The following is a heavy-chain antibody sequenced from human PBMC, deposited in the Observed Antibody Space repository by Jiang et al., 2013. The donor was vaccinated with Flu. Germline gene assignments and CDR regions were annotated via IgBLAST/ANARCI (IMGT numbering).Heavy chain of an antibody. J-gene: IGHJ6*03. CDR1: GGSISNYY. Sequence: SGPGLVKPSETLSLTCTVSGGSISNYYWSWIRQPPGKGLEWIGYIYTSGSTNYNPSLKSRVTMSVDTSKNQFSLKLSSVTAADTAVYYCARALKGSSGTYYYYYMDVWGKGTTVTVSS. D-gene: IGHD6-6*01. CDR3: ARALKGSSGTYYYYYMDV. V-gene: IGHV4-4*09. CDR2: IYTSGST.